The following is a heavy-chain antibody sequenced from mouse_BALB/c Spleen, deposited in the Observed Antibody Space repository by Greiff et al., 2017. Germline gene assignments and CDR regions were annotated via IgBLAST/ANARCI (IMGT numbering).Heavy chain of an antibody. Sequence: EVHLVESGPGLVKPSQSLSLTCTVTGYSITSDYAWNWIRQFPGNKLEWMGYISYSGSTSYNPSLKSRISITRDTSKNQFFLQLNSVTTEDTATYYCARRDYRYYFDYWGQGTTLTVSS. CDR2: ISYSGST. J-gene: IGHJ2*01. V-gene: IGHV3-2*02. CDR1: GYSITSDYA. D-gene: IGHD2-14*01. CDR3: ARRDYRYYFDY.